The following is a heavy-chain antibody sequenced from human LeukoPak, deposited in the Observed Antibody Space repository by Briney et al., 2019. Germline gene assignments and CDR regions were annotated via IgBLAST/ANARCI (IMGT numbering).Heavy chain of an antibody. Sequence: GGSLRLSCAASGFTFSNYAVSWVRQAPGKGLEWVSSISSSGGSTFYADSVKGRFSISRDNTKNTLYLQMNSLRAEDTAVYYCARGYGDWFDPWGQGTLVTVSS. J-gene: IGHJ5*02. CDR3: ARGYGDWFDP. D-gene: IGHD3-10*01. V-gene: IGHV3-23*01. CDR2: ISSSGGST. CDR1: GFTFSNYA.